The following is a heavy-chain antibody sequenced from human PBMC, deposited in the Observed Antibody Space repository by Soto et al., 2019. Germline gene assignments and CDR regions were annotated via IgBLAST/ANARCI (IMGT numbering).Heavy chain of an antibody. CDR3: ASVPHAYSSGWYDY. J-gene: IGHJ4*02. D-gene: IGHD6-19*01. CDR1: GYTFTSYG. V-gene: IGHV1-18*01. Sequence: ASVQVSCTASGYTFTSYGISWVRQAPGQGLEWMGWISAYNGNTNYAQKLQGRVTMTTDTSTRTAYMELRSLRSDDTAVYYCASVPHAYSSGWYDYWGQGTLVTVSS. CDR2: ISAYNGNT.